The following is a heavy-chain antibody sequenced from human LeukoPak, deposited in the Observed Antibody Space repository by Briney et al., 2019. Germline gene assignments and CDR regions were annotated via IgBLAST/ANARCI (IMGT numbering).Heavy chain of an antibody. J-gene: IGHJ4*02. CDR1: DGSFSGYY. D-gene: IGHD3-9*01. CDR2: INHSGST. Sequence: SETLSLTCAVYDGSFSGYYWTWIRQPPGKGLEWIGEINHSGSTNYNPSLKSRVTISVDTSKNQFSLKLTSVTAADTAVYYCARVHGYYDILTGHYRYYFDYWGQGTLVTVSS. CDR3: ARVHGYYDILTGHYRYYFDY. V-gene: IGHV4-34*01.